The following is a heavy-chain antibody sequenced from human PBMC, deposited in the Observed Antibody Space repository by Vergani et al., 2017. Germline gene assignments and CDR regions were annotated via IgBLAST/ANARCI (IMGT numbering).Heavy chain of an antibody. Sequence: EVQLVESGGGLVKPGGSLRLSCAASGFTFSSYSMNWVRQAPGKGLEWVSSISSSSSYIYYADSVKGRFTISRDNAKNSLYLQMNSLRAEDTAVYYCASISGWHHDAFDIWGQGAMVTVYS. CDR3: ASISGWHHDAFDI. CDR2: ISSSSSYI. J-gene: IGHJ3*02. D-gene: IGHD6-19*01. CDR1: GFTFSSYS. V-gene: IGHV3-21*01.